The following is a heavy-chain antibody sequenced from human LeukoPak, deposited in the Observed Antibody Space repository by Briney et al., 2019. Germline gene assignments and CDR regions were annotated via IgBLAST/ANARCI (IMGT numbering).Heavy chain of an antibody. V-gene: IGHV3-7*02. CDR3: ARVSAAYYDISQAPEYFQH. CDR1: GFTFSSYW. D-gene: IGHD3-9*01. CDR2: VKQDGSEK. J-gene: IGHJ1*01. Sequence: GGSLRLSCAASGFTFSSYWMTWVRQAPGKGLEWVANVKQDGSEKYYVDSVKGRFTISRDNAKNSLYLQMNSLRAEDTAVYYCARVSAAYYDISQAPEYFQHWGQGTLVTVSS.